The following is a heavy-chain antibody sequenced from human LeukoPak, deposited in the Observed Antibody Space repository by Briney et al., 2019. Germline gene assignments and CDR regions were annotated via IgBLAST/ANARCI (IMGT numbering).Heavy chain of an antibody. CDR3: AKDVEYYYDSSGYFGY. D-gene: IGHD3-22*01. V-gene: IGHV3-23*01. CDR2: ISGSGGST. Sequence: QPGGSLRLSCAASGFTFSSYAMSWVRQAPGKGLEWVSAISGSGGSTYYADSVKGRFTISRDNSKNTLYLQMNSLRAEDTAVYYCAKDVEYYYDSSGYFGYWGQGTLVTVSS. CDR1: GFTFSSYA. J-gene: IGHJ4*02.